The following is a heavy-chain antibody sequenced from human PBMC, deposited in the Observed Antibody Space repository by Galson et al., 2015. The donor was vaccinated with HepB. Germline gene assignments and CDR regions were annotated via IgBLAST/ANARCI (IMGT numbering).Heavy chain of an antibody. CDR1: GFTFSSYS. V-gene: IGHV3-21*01. Sequence: SLRLSCAASGFTFSSYSMNWVRQAPGKGLEWVSSISSSSSYIYYADSVKGRFTISRDNAKNLLYLQMNSLRAEDTAVYYCARQIDCSSTSCYLLQYYYYYYYMDVWGKGTTVTVSS. J-gene: IGHJ6*03. CDR2: ISSSSSYI. D-gene: IGHD2-2*01. CDR3: ARQIDCSSTSCYLLQYYYYYYYMDV.